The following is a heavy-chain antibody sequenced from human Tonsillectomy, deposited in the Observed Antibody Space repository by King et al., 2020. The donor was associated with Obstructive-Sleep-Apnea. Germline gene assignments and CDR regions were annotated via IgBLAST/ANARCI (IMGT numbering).Heavy chain of an antibody. V-gene: IGHV2-70*15. Sequence: ITLKESGPALVKPTQTLTLTCTFSGFSLSTSGMCVSWIRQPPGKALEWLARIDWDDDKYYRKSLKTRLTVSKDTSKNQVVLTMTNMDPVDTATYYCARIRLSSSFNYFDYWGQGTLVTVSS. CDR1: GFSLSTSGMC. J-gene: IGHJ4*02. D-gene: IGHD6-6*01. CDR3: ARIRLSSSFNYFDY. CDR2: IDWDDDK.